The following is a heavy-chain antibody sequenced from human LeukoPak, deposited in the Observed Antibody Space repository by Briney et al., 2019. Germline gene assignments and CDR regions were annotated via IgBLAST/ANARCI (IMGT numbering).Heavy chain of an antibody. CDR3: ARGYGGKPDY. CDR1: GGSFSGHY. D-gene: IGHD4-23*01. V-gene: IGHV4-34*01. CDR2: INHSGST. J-gene: IGHJ4*02. Sequence: TSETLSLTCAVYGGSFSGHYWSWIRQPPGKGLEWIGEINHSGSTNYNPSLKSRVTISVDTSKNQFSLKLSSVTAADTAVYYCARGYGGKPDYWGQGTQVTVSS.